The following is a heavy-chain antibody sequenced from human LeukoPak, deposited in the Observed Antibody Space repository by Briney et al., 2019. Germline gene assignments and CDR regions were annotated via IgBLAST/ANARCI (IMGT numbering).Heavy chain of an antibody. CDR2: INPNSGGT. Sequence: GASVKVSCKASGYTFTGYYMHWVRQAPGQGLEWMGRINPNSGGTNYAQKFQGRVTMTRDTSISTAYMELSRLRSDDTAVYYCARGVSLFNWNDDQTQGNYYYYEMDVWGQGTTVTVSS. J-gene: IGHJ6*02. D-gene: IGHD1-1*01. CDR3: ARGVSLFNWNDDQTQGNYYYYEMDV. CDR1: GYTFTGYY. V-gene: IGHV1-2*06.